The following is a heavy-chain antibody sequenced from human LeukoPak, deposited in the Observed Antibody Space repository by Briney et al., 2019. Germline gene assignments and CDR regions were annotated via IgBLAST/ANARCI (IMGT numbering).Heavy chain of an antibody. CDR3: ARAGPGSGWYFDY. CDR1: GYTFTNYG. CDR2: ISPYNGNT. D-gene: IGHD6-19*01. J-gene: IGHJ4*02. Sequence: ASVTVSFKGSGYTFTNYGISWVRQAPGQGREWMGWISPYNGNTRYAQKFQGRVAMTTDTSTTTAYMELRGLRFNATAVYYCARAGPGSGWYFDYWGQGTLVTVSS. V-gene: IGHV1-18*01.